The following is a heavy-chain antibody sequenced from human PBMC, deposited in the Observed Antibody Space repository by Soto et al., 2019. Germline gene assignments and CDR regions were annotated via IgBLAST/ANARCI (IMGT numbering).Heavy chain of an antibody. CDR3: AKVKVAGIGIEAFDS. D-gene: IGHD6-19*01. CDR2: ISGSGGST. Sequence: VGSLRLSCASSGFTFSSYAMSWVRQAPGKGLEWVSAISGSGGSTYYADSVKGRFTISRDNSKNTLYLQMNSLRAEDTAVYYCAKVKVAGIGIEAFDSWGQGTMVTVS. J-gene: IGHJ3*02. CDR1: GFTFSSYA. V-gene: IGHV3-23*01.